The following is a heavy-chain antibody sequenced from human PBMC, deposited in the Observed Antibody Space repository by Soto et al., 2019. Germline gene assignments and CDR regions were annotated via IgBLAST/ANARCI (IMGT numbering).Heavy chain of an antibody. Sequence: QVQLVESGGGVVQPGRSLRLSCAASGFTFSSYGMHWVRQAPGKGLEWVAVISYDGSNKYYADSVKGRFTISRDNSKNTLYLHMNSLRAEDTAVYYCAKAAGYSPAGSYDYWGQGTLVTVSS. CDR1: GFTFSSYG. V-gene: IGHV3-30*18. CDR3: AKAAGYSPAGSYDY. D-gene: IGHD3-22*01. CDR2: ISYDGSNK. J-gene: IGHJ4*02.